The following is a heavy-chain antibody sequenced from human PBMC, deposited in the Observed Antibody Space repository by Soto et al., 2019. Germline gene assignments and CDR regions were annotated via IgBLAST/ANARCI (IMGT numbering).Heavy chain of an antibody. CDR3: ARGSRDCSGGTCFPLPTAEYFRH. CDR1: GGTFSSHV. Sequence: QVQLVQSGPEVKKPGSSVKVSCKASGGTFSSHVFTWVRQAPGRGLEWMGGILPMFRTANHAQKFQGRVTLIADESTNTAYLELSSLRSEDTAVYYCARGSRDCSGGTCFPLPTAEYFRHWGQGNLITVSS. V-gene: IGHV1-69*01. CDR2: ILPMFRTA. J-gene: IGHJ1*01. D-gene: IGHD2-15*01.